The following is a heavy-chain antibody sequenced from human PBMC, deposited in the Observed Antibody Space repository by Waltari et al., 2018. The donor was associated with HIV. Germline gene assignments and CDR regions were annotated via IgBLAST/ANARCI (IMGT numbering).Heavy chain of an antibody. CDR1: GFTFSAYW. Sequence: EVQLVESGGGLVQPGGSLRLSCAASGFTFSAYWMSWVRQAPGKGLGGVANKNKDGSEQYYVESVKGRFTISRDNAKNSLYLQMNSLRADDTAVYYCARPQGGYSYGFNYWGQGTLVTVSS. D-gene: IGHD5-18*01. CDR3: ARPQGGYSYGFNY. CDR2: KNKDGSEQ. V-gene: IGHV3-7*01. J-gene: IGHJ4*02.